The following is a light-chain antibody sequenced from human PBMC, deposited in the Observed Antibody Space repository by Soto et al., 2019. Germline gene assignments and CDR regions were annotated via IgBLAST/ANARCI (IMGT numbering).Light chain of an antibody. CDR2: AAS. Sequence: DIRMTQSPSSVSASVGDRVTITCRASQGVSNWLVWYQQKPGKAPKLLIYAASSLQSGVPSRFSGSGSETEFTLTISGLQPGDSATYYCQQSYSTPSITFGQGTRLEIK. CDR1: QGVSNW. CDR3: QQSYSTPSIT. J-gene: IGKJ5*01. V-gene: IGKV1-12*02.